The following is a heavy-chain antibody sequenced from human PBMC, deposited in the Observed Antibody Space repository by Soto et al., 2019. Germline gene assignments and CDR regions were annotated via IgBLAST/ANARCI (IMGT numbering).Heavy chain of an antibody. CDR1: GFTFGDYA. D-gene: IGHD3-10*01. CDR2: IRSKAYGGTT. Sequence: GGSLRLSCTASGFTFGDYAMSWVRQAPGKGLEWVGFIRSKAYGGTTEYAASVKGRFTISRDDSKSIAYLQMNSLKTEDTAVYYCTSASEDGGSGSQYYFDYWGQGTLVTVSS. CDR3: TSASEDGGSGSQYYFDY. J-gene: IGHJ4*02. V-gene: IGHV3-49*04.